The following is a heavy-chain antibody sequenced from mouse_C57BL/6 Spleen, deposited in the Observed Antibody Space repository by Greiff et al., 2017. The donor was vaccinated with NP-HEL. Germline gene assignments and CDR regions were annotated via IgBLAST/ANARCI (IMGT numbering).Heavy chain of an antibody. CDR1: GYTFTSYW. CDR3: ARNYDYDGYYAMDY. V-gene: IGHV1-50*01. Sequence: QVQLQQPGAELVKPGASVKLSCKASGYTFTSYWMQWVKQRPGQGLEWIGEIDPSDSYTNYNQKFKGKATLTVDTSSSTAYMQLSSLTSEDSAVYYCARNYDYDGYYAMDYWGQGTSVTVSS. J-gene: IGHJ4*01. D-gene: IGHD2-4*01. CDR2: IDPSDSYT.